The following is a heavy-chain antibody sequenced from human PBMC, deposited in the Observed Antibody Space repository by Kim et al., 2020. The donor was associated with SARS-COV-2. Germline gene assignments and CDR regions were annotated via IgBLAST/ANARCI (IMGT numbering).Heavy chain of an antibody. J-gene: IGHJ6*02. CDR1: GYTFTGYY. CDR2: INPNSGGT. V-gene: IGHV1-2*02. Sequence: ASVKVSCKASGYTFTGYYMHWVRQAPGQGLEWMGWINPNSGGTNYAQKFQGRVTMTRDTSISTAYMELSRLRSDDTAVYYCARGYCSSTSCQHYYYGMDVWGQGTTVTVSS. CDR3: ARGYCSSTSCQHYYYGMDV. D-gene: IGHD2-2*01.